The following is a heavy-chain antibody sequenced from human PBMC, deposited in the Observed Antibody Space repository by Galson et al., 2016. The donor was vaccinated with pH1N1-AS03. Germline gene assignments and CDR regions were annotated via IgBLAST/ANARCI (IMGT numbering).Heavy chain of an antibody. CDR3: ARGNPFLGSSWYEDS. J-gene: IGHJ4*02. CDR1: GGSLTDYQ. CDR2: ISHSGIT. Sequence: ETLSLTCTVSGGSLTDYQWSWIRQSPGKGLEWIGEISHSGITDYNPSLKSRVSISEDTSKDQFSLNLSSMTAADAAVYYCARGNPFLGSSWYEDSWGQGTLVIVSS. D-gene: IGHD6-13*01. V-gene: IGHV4-34*01.